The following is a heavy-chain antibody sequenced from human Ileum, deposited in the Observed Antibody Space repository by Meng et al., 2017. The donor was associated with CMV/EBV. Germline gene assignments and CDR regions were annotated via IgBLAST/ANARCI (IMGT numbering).Heavy chain of an antibody. J-gene: IGHJ5*02. V-gene: IGHV4-39*07. CDR2: IYSSGTT. Sequence: GTGLVRPSETLSLICGVSGGPISRGIYYWGWIRQPPGKGLEWIGSIYSSGTTFHNSSLKSRVSISVDTSKNQFSLTLNSVTAADTAVYYCARGAGWFDPWGQGTLVTVSS. CDR3: ARGAGWFDP. CDR1: GGPISRGIYY. D-gene: IGHD6-19*01.